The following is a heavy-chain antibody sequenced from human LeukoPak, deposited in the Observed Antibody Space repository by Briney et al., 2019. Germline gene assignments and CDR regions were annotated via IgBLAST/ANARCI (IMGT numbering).Heavy chain of an antibody. J-gene: IGHJ6*03. CDR1: GGSVSSPSYY. Sequence: SETLSLTCTVSGGSVSSPSYYWAWVRQPPGKRPEWIGSIYHSGTTYYHPSLKSRVTISVDTSNNQFSLSLSSVTAADTAVYYCARHKAGDIHYYGGCMDVWGKGTTATVSS. CDR3: ARHKAGDIHYYGGCMDV. CDR2: IYHSGTT. V-gene: IGHV4-39*01. D-gene: IGHD3-10*01.